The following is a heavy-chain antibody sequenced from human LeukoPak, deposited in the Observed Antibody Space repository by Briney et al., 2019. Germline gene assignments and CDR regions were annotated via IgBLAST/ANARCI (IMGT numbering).Heavy chain of an antibody. CDR1: GFSLSNARMS. CDR3: ARHYYGSGSFGNFDY. J-gene: IGHJ4*02. Sequence: SGPVLVKPTETLTLTCTVSGFSLSNARMSVSWIRQPPGKALEWLAHVFSNDEKSYSTSLKSRLTISKDTSKSQVVLTMTNMDPVDTATYYCARHYYGSGSFGNFDYWGQGTLVTVSS. D-gene: IGHD3-10*01. CDR2: VFSNDEK. V-gene: IGHV2-26*01.